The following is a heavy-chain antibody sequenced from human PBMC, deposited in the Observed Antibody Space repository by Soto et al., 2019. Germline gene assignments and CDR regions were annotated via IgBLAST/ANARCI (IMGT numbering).Heavy chain of an antibody. D-gene: IGHD2-15*01. CDR2: IYYSGST. CDR3: GSGNYYYGLDV. Sequence: SETLSLTCTVSGGSMSSGDYYWSWIRQPPGKGLEWVGYIYYSGSTYYNPSLKSRLTISLDTSENQFSLKLSSVTAADTAVYYCGSGNYYYGLDVWGQGTTVTVSS. V-gene: IGHV4-30-4*01. CDR1: GGSMSSGDYY. J-gene: IGHJ6*02.